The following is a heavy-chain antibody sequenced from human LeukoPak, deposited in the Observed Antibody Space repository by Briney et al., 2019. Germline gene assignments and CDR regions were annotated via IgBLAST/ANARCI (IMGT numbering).Heavy chain of an antibody. D-gene: IGHD2-2*01. J-gene: IGHJ4*02. V-gene: IGHV1-18*01. Sequence: ASVKVSCKTSGYTFSNFGINWVRQAPGQGLEWMGWISGNNDNPNYGQKFQGRFTVTTDSSTSTAYMELRNLRFDDTAVYYCARDGTSTDDYWGQGTLVTVSS. CDR1: GYTFSNFG. CDR3: ARDGTSTDDY. CDR2: ISGNNDNP.